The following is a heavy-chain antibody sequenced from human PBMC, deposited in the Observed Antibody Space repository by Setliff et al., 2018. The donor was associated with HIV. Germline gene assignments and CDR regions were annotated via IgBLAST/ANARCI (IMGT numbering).Heavy chain of an antibody. CDR3: AREIRTVYTGGHYFYGIDV. Sequence: PGGSLRLSCEASGFTFSSYDFHWVRQAAGKGLEWVSAIGTGGDTYYVDSVKGRFTISRENARTSLYLQMNSLRAGDTAVYYCAREIRTVYTGGHYFYGIDVWGQGTAVTVSS. J-gene: IGHJ6*02. CDR1: GFTFSSYD. V-gene: IGHV3-13*01. CDR2: IGTGGDT. D-gene: IGHD3-16*01.